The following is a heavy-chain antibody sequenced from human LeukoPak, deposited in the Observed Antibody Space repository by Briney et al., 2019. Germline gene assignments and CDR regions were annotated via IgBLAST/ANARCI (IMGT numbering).Heavy chain of an antibody. Sequence: GESLKISCKASGYSFTSYWIGWVREMPGAGLGLMGILYPGDSDTRCSPSFHGQVTISADKSITTAYLRWSSLKASDTAMYYCVRRRDGYTYFDYWGQGTLVTVSS. CDR2: LYPGDSDT. CDR1: GYSFTSYW. J-gene: IGHJ4*02. CDR3: VRRRDGYTYFDY. D-gene: IGHD5-24*01. V-gene: IGHV5-51*03.